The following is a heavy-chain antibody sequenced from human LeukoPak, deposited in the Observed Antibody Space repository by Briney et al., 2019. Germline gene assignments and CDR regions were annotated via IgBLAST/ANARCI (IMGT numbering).Heavy chain of an antibody. V-gene: IGHV4-59*01. D-gene: IGHD2-2*01. CDR3: ARVEYCSSTSCYTGYFQH. Sequence: PSETLSLTCTVSGGSINSYYWSWIRQPPGKGLEWIGYIYYSGSTNYNPSLKSRVTISADTSKNQFSLKLSSVTAADTAVYYCARVEYCSSTSCYTGYFQHWGQGTLVTVSS. CDR1: GGSINSYY. J-gene: IGHJ1*01. CDR2: IYYSGST.